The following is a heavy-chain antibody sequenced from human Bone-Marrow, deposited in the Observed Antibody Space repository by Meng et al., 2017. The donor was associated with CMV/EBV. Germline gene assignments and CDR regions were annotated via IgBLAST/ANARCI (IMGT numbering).Heavy chain of an antibody. Sequence: SETLSLTCAICGDSVSSNSAAWNCIRQSPSRGLEWLGRTYYRSKWYNDYAVSVKSRITINPDTSKNQFSLQLNSVTPEDTAVYYCARDSPAYCGGDCYSNGMAVWGQRITVTVAS. CDR2: TYYRSKWYN. D-gene: IGHD2-21*01. CDR3: ARDSPAYCGGDCYSNGMAV. V-gene: IGHV6-1*01. CDR1: GDSVSSNSAA. J-gene: IGHJ6*02.